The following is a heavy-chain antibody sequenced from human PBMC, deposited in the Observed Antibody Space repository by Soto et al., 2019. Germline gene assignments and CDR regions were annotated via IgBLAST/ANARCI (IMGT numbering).Heavy chain of an antibody. V-gene: IGHV3-30-3*01. CDR1: GFTFSSYA. J-gene: IGHJ4*02. CDR2: ISYDGSNK. D-gene: IGHD6-19*01. CDR3: ATDGAVADYYFDY. Sequence: QVQLVESGGGVVQPGRSLRLSCAASGFTFSSYAMHWVRQAPGKGLEWVAVISYDGSNKYYADSVKGRFTISRDNSKNTLYLQMNSLRAEDRAVYYCATDGAVADYYFDYWGQGTLVTVSS.